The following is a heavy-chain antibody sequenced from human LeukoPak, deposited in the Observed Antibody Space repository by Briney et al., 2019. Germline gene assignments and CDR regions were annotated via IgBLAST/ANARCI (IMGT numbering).Heavy chain of an antibody. D-gene: IGHD3-10*01. J-gene: IGHJ6*02. CDR2: FDPEDGET. CDR1: GYTLTDLS. CDR3: ATYIPRRVRGVVYSSFRMDV. V-gene: IGHV1-24*01. Sequence: ASVKVSCKVSGYTLTDLSMHWVRQAPGKGLEWLGGFDPEDGETIYAQKFQGRVTLAEDTSTDTAYMEMSSLRSEDPPAYYSATYIPRRVRGVVYSSFRMDVCGQGTTLTVSS.